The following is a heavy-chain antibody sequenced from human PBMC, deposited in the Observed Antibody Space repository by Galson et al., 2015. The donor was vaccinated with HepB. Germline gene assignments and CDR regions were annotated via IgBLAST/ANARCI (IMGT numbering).Heavy chain of an antibody. D-gene: IGHD2-21*01. CDR3: ARHVWPNYYGLDV. CDR1: GGSISSYY. CDR2: MFYSGST. J-gene: IGHJ6*02. Sequence: TLSLTCTVSGGSISSYYWSWIRQPPGKGLEWIGYMFYSGSTNYNPSLKSRVTISLDTSKNQFSLKLSSVTAADTAVYYCARHVWPNYYGLDVWGQGTTVIVSS. V-gene: IGHV4-59*08.